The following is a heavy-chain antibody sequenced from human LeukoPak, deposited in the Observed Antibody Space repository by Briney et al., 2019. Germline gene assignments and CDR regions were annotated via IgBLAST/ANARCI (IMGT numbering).Heavy chain of an antibody. J-gene: IGHJ4*02. V-gene: IGHV1-69-2*01. CDR1: GYTFTSYG. Sequence: ASVKVSCKASGYTFTSYGISWVRQAPGKGLEWMGLVDPEDGETIYAEKFQGRVTITADTSTDTAYMELSSLRSEDTAVYYCATFSSSWSFDYWGQGTLVTVSS. CDR3: ATFSSSWSFDY. CDR2: VDPEDGET. D-gene: IGHD6-13*01.